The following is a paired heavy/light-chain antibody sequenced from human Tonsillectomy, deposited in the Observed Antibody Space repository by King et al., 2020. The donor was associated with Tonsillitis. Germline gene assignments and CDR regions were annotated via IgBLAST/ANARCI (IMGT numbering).Heavy chain of an antibody. D-gene: IGHD3-9*01. CDR3: AHRLDRLGSPYWLSHAFDM. Sequence: QITLKESGPTLVKPTQTLTLTCTFSGFSLSTSGAGVGWIRQPPGKALEWLALIYWDDDKPYSPSLKSRLTITKDTSKNQVVLTMTNMDPVDTGTYYCAHRLDRLGSPYWLSHAFDMWGQGTMVTVSS. V-gene: IGHV2-5*02. CDR1: GFSLSTSGAG. J-gene: IGHJ3*02. CDR2: IYWDDDK.
Light chain of an antibody. J-gene: IGLJ3*02. CDR3: SSYAGSHNLV. V-gene: IGLV2-8*01. Sequence: QSALTQPPSASGSPGQSVTISCTGTSSDVGGYNYVSWYQQHPGKAPKLMIYEVSKRPSGVPDRFSGSKSGNTASLTVSGLQAEDEADYFCSSYAGSHNLVFGGGTKLTVL. CDR2: EVS. CDR1: SSDVGGYNY.